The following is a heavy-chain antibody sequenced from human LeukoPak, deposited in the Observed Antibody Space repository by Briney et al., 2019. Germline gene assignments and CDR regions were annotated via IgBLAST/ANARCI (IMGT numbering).Heavy chain of an antibody. D-gene: IGHD1-26*01. CDR2: INSDGSST. J-gene: IGHJ6*02. CDR3: ARDWDTDGMDV. CDR1: RFTFSSYW. Sequence: GGSLRLSCAASRFTFSSYWMHWVRQAPGKGLVWVSRINSDGSSTNYADSVKGRFTISGDNAKNTLYLQMNSLRAEDTAVYYCARDWDTDGMDVWGQGTTVTVSS. V-gene: IGHV3-74*01.